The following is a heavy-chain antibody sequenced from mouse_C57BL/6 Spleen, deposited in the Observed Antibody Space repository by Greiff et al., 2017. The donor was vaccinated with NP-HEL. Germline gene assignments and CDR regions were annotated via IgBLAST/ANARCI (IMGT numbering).Heavy chain of an antibody. J-gene: IGHJ4*01. CDR1: GYTFTSYW. V-gene: IGHV1-55*01. CDR3: ARGDSSGTGYAMDY. Sequence: QVQLKQPGAELVKPGASVKMSCKASGYTFTSYWITWVKQRPGQGLEWIGDIYPGSGSTNYNEKFKSKATLTVDTSSSTAYMQLSSLTSEDSAVYYCARGDSSGTGYAMDYWGQGTSVTVSS. CDR2: IYPGSGST. D-gene: IGHD3-2*02.